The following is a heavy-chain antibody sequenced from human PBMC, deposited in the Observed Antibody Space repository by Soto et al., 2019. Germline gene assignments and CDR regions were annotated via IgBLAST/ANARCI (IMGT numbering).Heavy chain of an antibody. CDR3: ARVAVGRYDFDS. CDR2: INSDGSTT. V-gene: IGHV3-74*01. D-gene: IGHD6-19*01. Sequence: EVLLVESGGGLVQPGGSLRLSCAASGFTFSNYWMHWVRQAPGKGLVWVSRINSDGSTTSYADSVKGRFTISRDNAKNTLYLQMNRLRGEDTAVYFCARVAVGRYDFDSWGQGTLVPVSS. CDR1: GFTFSNYW. J-gene: IGHJ4*02.